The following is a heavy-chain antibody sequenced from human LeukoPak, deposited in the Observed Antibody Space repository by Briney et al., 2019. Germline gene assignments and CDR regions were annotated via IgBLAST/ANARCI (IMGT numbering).Heavy chain of an antibody. V-gene: IGHV4-39*07. Sequence: SETLSLTCTVSGGSISSSSYYWSWIRQPPGKGLEWIGEINHSGSTNYNPSLKSRVTISVDTSKNQFSLKLSSVTAADTAVYYCARNDFWSGYYTARAAKRNNWFDPWGQGTLVTVSS. D-gene: IGHD3-3*01. J-gene: IGHJ5*02. CDR1: GGSISSSSYY. CDR2: INHSGST. CDR3: ARNDFWSGYYTARAAKRNNWFDP.